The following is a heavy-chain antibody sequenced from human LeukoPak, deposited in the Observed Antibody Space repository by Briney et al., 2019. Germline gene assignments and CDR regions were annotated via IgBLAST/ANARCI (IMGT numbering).Heavy chain of an antibody. J-gene: IGHJ6*04. CDR3: ARDRGYCSSTSCYSYYYYGMDV. CDR1: GYTFTIYY. CDR2: INPSGGST. Sequence: ASVTVSYKASGYTFTIYYMHWVRQAPGQGLEWMGVINPSGGSTSYAQKFQGRVTMTRDTSTSTVYMELSSLRSEDTAVYYCARDRGYCSSTSCYSYYYYGMDVWGKGTTVTVSS. V-gene: IGHV1-46*01. D-gene: IGHD2-2*01.